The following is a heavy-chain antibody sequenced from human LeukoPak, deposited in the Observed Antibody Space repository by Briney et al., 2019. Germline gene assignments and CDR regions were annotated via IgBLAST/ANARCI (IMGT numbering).Heavy chain of an antibody. V-gene: IGHV3-53*01. CDR1: GLTGSHNY. D-gene: IGHD2-15*01. Sequence: GGSLRHSCAASGLTGSHNYVSWVRQAPGKGLEWVSAIHTSGDTCYADSVKGRFTISRDTSKNTLYLQINSLRVEDTAVYYCIVFADSNHWGQGTLVTVSS. CDR3: IVFADSNH. CDR2: IHTSGDT. J-gene: IGHJ5*02.